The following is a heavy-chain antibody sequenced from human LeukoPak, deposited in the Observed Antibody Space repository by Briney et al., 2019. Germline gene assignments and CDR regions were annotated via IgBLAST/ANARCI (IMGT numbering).Heavy chain of an antibody. D-gene: IGHD6-13*01. CDR3: ARDWAIAAAGTPDY. J-gene: IGHJ4*02. CDR2: IKQDGSET. Sequence: PGGSLRLSCAAPGFAFSSYWMSWVRQAPGKGLEWVANIKQDGSETYYVDSVKGRFTISRDNAQNSLYLQMNSLRAEDTAVYYCARDWAIAAAGTPDYWGQGTLVTVSS. V-gene: IGHV3-7*01. CDR1: GFAFSSYW.